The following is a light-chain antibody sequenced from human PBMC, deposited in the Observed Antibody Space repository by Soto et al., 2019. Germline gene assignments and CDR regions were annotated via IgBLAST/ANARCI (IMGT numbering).Light chain of an antibody. CDR3: QHYNSYWT. V-gene: IGKV1-5*03. J-gene: IGKJ1*01. Sequence: IQMTQSPSPLSGSVGDRVTITCRASQTISSWLAWYQQKPGKAPKLLIYKASTLKSGVPSRFSGSGSGTEFTLTISSLQPDDFATYYCQHYNSYWTFGQGTKVDIK. CDR1: QTISSW. CDR2: KAS.